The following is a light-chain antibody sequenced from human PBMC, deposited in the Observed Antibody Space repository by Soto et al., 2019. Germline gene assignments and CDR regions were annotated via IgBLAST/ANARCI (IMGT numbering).Light chain of an antibody. CDR1: QGITNF. V-gene: IGKV1-27*01. CDR2: AAS. Sequence: DIQMTQSPSSLSASVGDRVTISCRASQGITNFLAWYQQKPGKVPKLLIHAASTLQSGVPSRFSGSGFGTDFTLTFSSLQPEDAATYYCQKYNYALGTFGQGTKVEIK. CDR3: QKYNYALGT. J-gene: IGKJ1*01.